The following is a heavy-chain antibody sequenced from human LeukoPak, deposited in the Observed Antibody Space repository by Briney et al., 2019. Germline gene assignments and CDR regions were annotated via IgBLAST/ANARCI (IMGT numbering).Heavy chain of an antibody. CDR1: GGSISSYY. CDR3: ASSERGFLGPNTYYFDY. CDR2: IYYSGST. V-gene: IGHV4-59*01. Sequence: SETLSLTCTVSGGSISSYYWNWIRQPPGKGLEWIGYIYYSGSTNYNPSLKSRVTISVDTSKNQFSLKLSSVTAADTAVYYCASSERGFLGPNTYYFDYWGQGTLVTVSS. D-gene: IGHD3-3*01. J-gene: IGHJ4*02.